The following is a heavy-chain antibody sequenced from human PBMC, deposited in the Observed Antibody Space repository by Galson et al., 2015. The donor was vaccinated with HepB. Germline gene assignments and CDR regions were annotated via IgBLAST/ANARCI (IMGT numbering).Heavy chain of an antibody. J-gene: IGHJ4*02. CDR1: GFTFSSYW. CDR2: IRQYGSEK. V-gene: IGHV3-7*03. CDR3: ARARNDNVWGRGYFDF. Sequence: SLRLSCAASGFTFSSYWMTWARKAPGKGLEWVANIRQYGSEKYYADSVKGRLTISRDNAKNSLDLQMDSLRAEDTAVYYCARARNDNVWGRGYFDFWGQGTLVTVSS. D-gene: IGHD3-16*01.